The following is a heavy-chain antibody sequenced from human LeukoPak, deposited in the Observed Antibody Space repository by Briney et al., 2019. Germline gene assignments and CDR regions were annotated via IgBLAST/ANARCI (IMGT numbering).Heavy chain of an antibody. CDR3: ARAYYYASSAFDI. CDR1: GXSISSNTYY. CDR2: IYYGGST. V-gene: IGHV4-39*01. Sequence: PSETLSLTCTVSGXSISSNTYYWDWIRQPPGKGLECIGSIYYGGSTYYNPSLKSRVIISVDTSKNQFSLKLSSVTAADTAVYYCARAYYYASSAFDIWGQGTMVTVSS. J-gene: IGHJ3*02. D-gene: IGHD3-22*01.